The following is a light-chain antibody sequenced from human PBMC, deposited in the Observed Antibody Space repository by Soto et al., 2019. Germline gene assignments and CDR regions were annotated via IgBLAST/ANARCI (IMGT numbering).Light chain of an antibody. J-gene: IGKJ1*01. CDR3: QQYVGSPPWT. Sequence: EIVLTQSPGTLSLSPGERATLSCRASQSVDSTYLAWYRQKPGQAPRLVIYGASNRATGIPDRFSGSGSGTEFTLTISRLEPEDFAVYYCQQYVGSPPWTFGQGTKVEIK. CDR1: QSVDSTY. CDR2: GAS. V-gene: IGKV3-20*01.